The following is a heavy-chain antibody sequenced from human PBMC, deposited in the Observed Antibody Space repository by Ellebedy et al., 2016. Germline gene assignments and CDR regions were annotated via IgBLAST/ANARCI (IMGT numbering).Heavy chain of an antibody. CDR1: GFTFSNSW. Sequence: GESLKISXAASGFTFSNSWINWVRQAPGKGLKWVANIKPDGSEKNYLDSVKGRFTISRDNSKNTLYLQMNSLRAEDTAVYYCARDVEAADSIYYYYYGMDVWGQGTTVTVSS. D-gene: IGHD2-15*01. V-gene: IGHV3-7*01. J-gene: IGHJ6*02. CDR3: ARDVEAADSIYYYYYGMDV. CDR2: IKPDGSEK.